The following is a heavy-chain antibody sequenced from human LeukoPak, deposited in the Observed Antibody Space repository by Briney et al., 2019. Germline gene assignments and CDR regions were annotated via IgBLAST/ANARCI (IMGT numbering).Heavy chain of an antibody. CDR1: GGSINYYY. V-gene: IGHV4-59*01. CDR3: ARDSRYSDTSGYYYSHYYMDV. J-gene: IGHJ6*03. Sequence: SETLSLTCTVSGGSINYYYWSWIRQPPGKGLEYIGYIYSSGSTNYNPSLKSRVTMSVDTSKNQFSLKLSSVTAADTAVYCCARDSRYSDTSGYYYSHYYMDVWGKGTTNTVSS. CDR2: IYSSGST. D-gene: IGHD3-22*01.